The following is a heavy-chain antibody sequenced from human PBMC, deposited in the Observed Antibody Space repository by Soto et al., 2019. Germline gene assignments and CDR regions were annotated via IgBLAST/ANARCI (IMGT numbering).Heavy chain of an antibody. J-gene: IGHJ6*02. D-gene: IGHD1-1*01. Sequence: PGGSLRLSCAASGFTFSNAWMNWVRQAPGKGLEWVGRIKSKTDGGTTDYAGPVKGRFTISRDDSKNTLYLQMNSLKTEDTAVYYCTTAEKLEYGMDVWGQGTTVTVSS. CDR3: TTAEKLEYGMDV. CDR1: GFTFSNAW. V-gene: IGHV3-15*07. CDR2: IKSKTDGGTT.